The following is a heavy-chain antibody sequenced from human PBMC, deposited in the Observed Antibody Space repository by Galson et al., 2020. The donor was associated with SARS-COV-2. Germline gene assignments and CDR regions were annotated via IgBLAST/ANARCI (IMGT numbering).Heavy chain of an antibody. Sequence: GGSLRLFCAASGFVFTNYAMNWVRQPPKKGMEWISTIAPSGDHSWCPDSRTGRFIIARHNATNAVFLQMSGVRVEDTGIDYCVRRIRRQFDYGGQGTVVTVSS. CDR3: VRRIRRQFDY. CDR1: GFVFTNYA. CDR2: IAPSGDHS. J-gene: IGHJ4*02. V-gene: IGHV3-48*03.